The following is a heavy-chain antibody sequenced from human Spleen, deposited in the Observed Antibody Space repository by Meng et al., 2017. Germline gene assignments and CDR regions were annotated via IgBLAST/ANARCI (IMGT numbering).Heavy chain of an antibody. Sequence: ASVKVSCKTSGFTFTSYGFSWVRQAPGQGLEWMGWINGYNGHTNYAQKFQGRITMTIDTSTSTAYMELKSLRSDDTAVYYCARDQARGDGYIRGVAFDIWGQGTMVTVSS. CDR2: INGYNGHT. J-gene: IGHJ3*02. D-gene: IGHD5-24*01. CDR1: GFTFTSYG. V-gene: IGHV1-18*01. CDR3: ARDQARGDGYIRGVAFDI.